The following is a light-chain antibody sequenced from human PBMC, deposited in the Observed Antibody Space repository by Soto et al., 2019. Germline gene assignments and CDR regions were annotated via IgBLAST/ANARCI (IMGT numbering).Light chain of an antibody. V-gene: IGKV3-20*01. CDR2: GAS. J-gene: IGKJ5*01. CDR3: QQYGNSPRT. Sequence: EIVLTQSPATLSLSPGERATLSCRASQSVRSTYLAWYQQKPGQAPRLLIYGASSRATGIPDRFSGSGSGTDFTLTISRLEPEDFAVYFCQQYGNSPRTFGQGTRLETK. CDR1: QSVRSTY.